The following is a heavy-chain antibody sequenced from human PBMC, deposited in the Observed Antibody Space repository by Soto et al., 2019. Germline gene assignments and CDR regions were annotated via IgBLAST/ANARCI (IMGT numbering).Heavy chain of an antibody. D-gene: IGHD3-3*01. V-gene: IGHV3-30*03. CDR1: GFTFSTFG. CDR3: ARVLQPPSGPPGGY. Sequence: PGGSLRLSCAASGFTFSTFGMTWVRQAPGKGLEWVAVISYDGSNKYYADSVKGRFTISRDNSKNALYLQMNSLRAEDTAVYYCARVLQPPSGPPGGYWGQGTLVTVSS. CDR2: ISYDGSNK. J-gene: IGHJ4*02.